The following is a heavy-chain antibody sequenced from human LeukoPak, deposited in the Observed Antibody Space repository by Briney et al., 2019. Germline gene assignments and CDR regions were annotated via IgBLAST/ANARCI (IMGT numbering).Heavy chain of an antibody. J-gene: IGHJ6*02. V-gene: IGHV3-21*01. Sequence: GGSLRLSCAASGFTFSSYTMNWVRQAPGKGLEWVSSISSSSSYIYYADSVKGRLTICRDNAKNSLYLQMNSLRAEDTAVYYCARDPTPRYCSGGSCYTHYGMDVWGQGTTVTVSS. CDR1: GFTFSSYT. CDR3: ARDPTPRYCSGGSCYTHYGMDV. CDR2: ISSSSSYI. D-gene: IGHD2-15*01.